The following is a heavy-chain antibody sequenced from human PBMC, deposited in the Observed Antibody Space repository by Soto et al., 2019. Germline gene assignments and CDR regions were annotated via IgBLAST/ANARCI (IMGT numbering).Heavy chain of an antibody. D-gene: IGHD3-3*01. J-gene: IGHJ4*02. CDR1: GGSISSSSYY. Sequence: TLSLTCTVSGGSISSSSYYWGWIRQPPGKGLEWIGSIYYSGSTYYNPSLKSRVTISVDTSKNQFSLKLSSVTAADTAVYYCARHKDFWSGYFGVDYWGQGTLVTVSS. CDR2: IYYSGST. CDR3: ARHKDFWSGYFGVDY. V-gene: IGHV4-39*01.